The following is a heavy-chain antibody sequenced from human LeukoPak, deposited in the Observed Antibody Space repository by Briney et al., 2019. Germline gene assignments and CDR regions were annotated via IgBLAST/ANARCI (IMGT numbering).Heavy chain of an antibody. D-gene: IGHD3-10*01. J-gene: IGHJ4*02. V-gene: IGHV3-30*03. CDR3: AVIYGSGSYFLDY. Sequence: GGSLRLSCAASGFTFSSYGMHWVRQAPGKGLEWVAVISHGGTNKYYADSVKGRFTISRDNSKNTLYLQMNSLRAEDTAVYYCAVIYGSGSYFLDYWGQGTLVTVSS. CDR1: GFTFSSYG. CDR2: ISHGGTNK.